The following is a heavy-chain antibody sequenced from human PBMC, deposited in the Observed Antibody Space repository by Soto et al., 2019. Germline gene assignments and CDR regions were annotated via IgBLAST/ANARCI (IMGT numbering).Heavy chain of an antibody. CDR2: INWRGGSI. CDR1: GFTFDDYA. D-gene: IGHD1-26*01. CDR3: VKDMGASSYYGMDV. V-gene: IGHV3-9*01. J-gene: IGHJ6*02. Sequence: EVQLVESGGGLVQPGRSLRLSCAASGFTFDDYAMHWVRQAPGKGLEWVSSINWRGGSIGYADSVKGRFTISRDNAKRSLYLQMNSLRPEDTALYYCVKDMGASSYYGMDVWGPGTTVTVSS.